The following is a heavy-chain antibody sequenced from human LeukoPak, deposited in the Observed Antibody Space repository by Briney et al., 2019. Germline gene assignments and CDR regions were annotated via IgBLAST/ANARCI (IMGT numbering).Heavy chain of an antibody. CDR2: ISSSSTYI. CDR1: GFTFNSYS. D-gene: IGHD6-19*01. J-gene: IGHJ4*02. CDR3: ASGWGHITNY. Sequence: GGSLRLSCAASGFTFNSYSINWVRQAPGKGLEWVSSISSSSTYIYYADSVKGRFTISRDNAKNTLYLQMNSLRAEDTAVYYCASGWGHITNYWGQGTLVTVSS. V-gene: IGHV3-21*01.